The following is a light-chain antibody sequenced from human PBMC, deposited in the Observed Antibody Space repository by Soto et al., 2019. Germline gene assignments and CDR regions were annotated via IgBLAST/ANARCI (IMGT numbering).Light chain of an antibody. CDR1: QSISNY. CDR2: AAS. J-gene: IGKJ1*01. CDR3: QQSFRTRT. Sequence: DIQLTQSPSSLSASVGDRVTITCRASQSISNYLHWYQQKPGKAPNLLIYAASTLQSGVPSRFSGSGSGTDFTLTISYLQPEDFATDFCQQSFRTRTFGQGTKVDIK. V-gene: IGKV1-39*01.